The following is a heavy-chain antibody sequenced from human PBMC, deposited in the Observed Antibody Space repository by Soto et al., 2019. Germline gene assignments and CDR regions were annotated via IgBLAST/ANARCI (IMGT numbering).Heavy chain of an antibody. CDR3: ARGPGVVPAAPRGMDV. CDR2: IYYSGST. Sequence: SETLSLTCTVSGGSISSGDYYWSWIRQPPGKGLEWIGYIYYSGSTYYNPSLKSRVTISVDTSKNQFSLKLSSVTAADTAVYYCARGPGVVPAAPRGMDVWGQGTTVTVS. D-gene: IGHD2-2*01. J-gene: IGHJ6*02. CDR1: GGSISSGDYY. V-gene: IGHV4-30-4*01.